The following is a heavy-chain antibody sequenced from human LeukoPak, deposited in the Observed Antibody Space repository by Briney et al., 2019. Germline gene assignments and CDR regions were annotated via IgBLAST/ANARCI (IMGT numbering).Heavy chain of an antibody. CDR2: ISWNSGSI. V-gene: IGHV3-9*01. CDR3: ARRGKGDY. Sequence: GRSLRLSCAASGFTFDDYAMHWVRQAPGKGLEWVSGISWNSGSIGYADSVKGRFTISRDNAKNSLYLQMNSLRAEDTAVYYCARRGKGDYWGQGTLVTVSS. CDR1: GFTFDDYA. D-gene: IGHD4-23*01. J-gene: IGHJ4*02.